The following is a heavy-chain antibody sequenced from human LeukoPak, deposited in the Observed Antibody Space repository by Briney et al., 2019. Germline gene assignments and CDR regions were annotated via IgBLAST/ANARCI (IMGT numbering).Heavy chain of an antibody. CDR1: GFTFSSYA. V-gene: IGHV3-23*01. D-gene: IGHD4-17*01. Sequence: PGGSLRLSCAASGFTFSSYAMSWVRQAPGKGLEWVSAISGSGGSTYYADSVKGRFTTSRDNSKNTLYLQMNSLRAEDTAVYYCAKAIEGVYGDIPSDYWGQGTLVTVSS. CDR2: ISGSGGST. J-gene: IGHJ4*02. CDR3: AKAIEGVYGDIPSDY.